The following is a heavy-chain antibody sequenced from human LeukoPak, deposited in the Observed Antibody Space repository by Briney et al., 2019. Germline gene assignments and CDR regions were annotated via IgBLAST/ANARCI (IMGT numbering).Heavy chain of an antibody. Sequence: GGSLRLSCAASGFSVSNNYMSWVRQAPGKGLEWVSVIYSGGSTFYADSVKGRFTISRDNSKNTLYLQMNSLRAEDTAVYYCATYMVRGVMFVYWGQGTLVTVSS. V-gene: IGHV3-66*01. CDR3: ATYMVRGVMFVY. CDR1: GFSVSNNY. J-gene: IGHJ4*02. D-gene: IGHD3-10*01. CDR2: IYSGGST.